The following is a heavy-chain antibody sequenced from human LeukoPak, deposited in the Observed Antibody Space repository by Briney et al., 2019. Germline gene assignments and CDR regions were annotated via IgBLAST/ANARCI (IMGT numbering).Heavy chain of an antibody. Sequence: SETLSLTCTVSVGSISTYYWSWIRQPPGKGLEWIGYIYYSGSTNYNPSLKSRVTISVDTSKNQFSLNLSSVTAADTAVYYCARSERYNSGWYFYFDYWGQGTLVTVSS. CDR3: ARSERYNSGWYFYFDY. J-gene: IGHJ4*02. D-gene: IGHD6-19*01. V-gene: IGHV4-59*01. CDR2: IYYSGST. CDR1: VGSISTYY.